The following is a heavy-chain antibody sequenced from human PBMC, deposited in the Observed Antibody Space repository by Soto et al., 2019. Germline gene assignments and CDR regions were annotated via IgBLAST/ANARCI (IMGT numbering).Heavy chain of an antibody. V-gene: IGHV4-34*01. D-gene: IGHD2-8*02. CDR1: GGCVSGYD. CDR2: INHSGST. J-gene: IGHJ4*02. CDR3: ARDKITGLFDY. Sequence: PSETLSLTCAVYGGCVSGYDWTWIRQPPGTGLEWIGEINHSGSTNYNPSLKSRVTISVDTSKNQFSLKLTSVTAADTAVYYCARDKITGLFDYWGQGTLVTVSS.